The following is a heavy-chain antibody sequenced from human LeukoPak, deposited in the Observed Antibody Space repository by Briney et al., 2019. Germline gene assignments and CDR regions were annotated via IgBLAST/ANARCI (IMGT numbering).Heavy chain of an antibody. CDR1: GDSIFTNNVA. CDR3: ARGKYTSFDN. V-gene: IGHV6-1*01. CDR2: TYYRAKWSF. D-gene: IGHD6-6*01. Sequence: SQTLSLTCAISGDSIFTNNVAWNWIRQSPSRGLEWLGRTYYRAKWSFDYAVSVKSRITINADTSKNQFSLQLSSVTPEDTAVYYCARGKYTSFDNWGQGTLVSVSS. J-gene: IGHJ4*02.